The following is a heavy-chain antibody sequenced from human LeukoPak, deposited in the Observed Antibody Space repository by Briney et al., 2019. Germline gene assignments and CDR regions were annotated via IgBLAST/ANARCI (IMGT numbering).Heavy chain of an antibody. J-gene: IGHJ4*02. CDR2: ISGRGDNK. D-gene: IGHD2-15*01. CDR1: GFAFSDYY. Sequence: GGSLRLSCTASGFAFSDYYMNWVRQAPGTGLGWISYISGRGDNKDYADSVKGRFTISRDNAKNSLYLQMNSLRAEDTAVYYCASSPEYCSGGSCYSGDYWGQGTLVTVSS. V-gene: IGHV3-11*01. CDR3: ASSPEYCSGGSCYSGDY.